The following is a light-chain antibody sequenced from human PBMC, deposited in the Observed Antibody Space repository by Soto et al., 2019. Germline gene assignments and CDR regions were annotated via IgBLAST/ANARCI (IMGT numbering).Light chain of an antibody. CDR3: PQYGSSPYT. CDR1: QSVSSSY. V-gene: IGKV3-20*01. J-gene: IGKJ2*01. CDR2: GAS. Sequence: EIVLTQSPGTLSLSPGERATLSCRASQSVSSSYLAWYQQKPGQAPRLLIYGASSRATGLPDRFSGSGSGTDFTLTISRLEREDFAVYYCPQYGSSPYTFGQGTKLEIK.